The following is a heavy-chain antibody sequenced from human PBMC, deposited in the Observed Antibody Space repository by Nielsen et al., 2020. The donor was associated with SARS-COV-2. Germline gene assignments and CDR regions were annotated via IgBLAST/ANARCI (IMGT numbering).Heavy chain of an antibody. CDR3: ARSGPRRNNAFDI. D-gene: IGHD1-26*01. Sequence: SETLSLTCTVSGGSFSRNSYYWGWIRQPPGKGLEWIASIYYSGTTYYNPSLKSRVAISIDTSKNQFSLKVTSVTAADTAVYYCARSGPRRNNAFDIWGQGSMVTVSS. CDR2: IYYSGTT. J-gene: IGHJ3*02. CDR1: GGSFSRNSYY. V-gene: IGHV4-39*01.